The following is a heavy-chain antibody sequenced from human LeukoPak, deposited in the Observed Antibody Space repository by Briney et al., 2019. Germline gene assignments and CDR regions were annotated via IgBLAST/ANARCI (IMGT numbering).Heavy chain of an antibody. CDR3: ARGTYSSSWYIWFDP. V-gene: IGHV4-34*01. Sequence: SETLSLTGAVYGGTLSGYYWGGIGQPPGKGLEWIGEINHSGSTNYNPSLKSRVTISVDTSKNQFSLKLSSVTAADTAVYYCARGTYSSSWYIWFDPWGQGTLVTVSS. CDR2: INHSGST. D-gene: IGHD6-13*01. J-gene: IGHJ5*02. CDR1: GGTLSGYY.